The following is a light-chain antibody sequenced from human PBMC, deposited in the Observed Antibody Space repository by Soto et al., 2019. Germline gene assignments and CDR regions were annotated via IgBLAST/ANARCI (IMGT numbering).Light chain of an antibody. J-gene: IGKJ1*01. Sequence: EIVLTQSPGTLSLSPGERATLSCRASQSVSSNYLAWYQQKRGQAPRLLIYGASSRATGIPTRFSGSGSGTDFTLTISRLEPEDFAVYYCQQDDTSHRTFGQGNKVEI. V-gene: IGKV3-20*01. CDR3: QQDDTSHRT. CDR2: GAS. CDR1: QSVSSNY.